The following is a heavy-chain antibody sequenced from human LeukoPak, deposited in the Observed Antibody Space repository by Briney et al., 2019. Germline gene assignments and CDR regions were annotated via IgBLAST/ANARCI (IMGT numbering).Heavy chain of an antibody. CDR2: IYYSGST. J-gene: IGHJ4*02. D-gene: IGHD6-19*01. CDR1: GGSISSRSYY. Sequence: PSGTLSLTCTVSGGSISSRSYYWGWIRQPPGKGLEWIGIIYYSGSTYSNPSLRSRVTISVDTSKNQFSLNLKSVTAADTAVYYCARREAWWKWLPELRQFDSWGQGTLVTVSS. V-gene: IGHV4-39*07. CDR3: ARREAWWKWLPELRQFDS.